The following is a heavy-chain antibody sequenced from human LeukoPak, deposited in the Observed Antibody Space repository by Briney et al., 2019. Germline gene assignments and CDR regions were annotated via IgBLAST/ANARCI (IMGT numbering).Heavy chain of an antibody. CDR1: GYTFTYYV. D-gene: IGHD1-26*01. J-gene: IGHJ4*02. Sequence: ASVKVSCKTSGYTFTYYVISWVRQAPGQGLEWMGWINAYNGSTNDAQKFQGRVTMTTDTSTSTAYMELRSLRSDDTAVYYCARGEKPYDYWGQGTLVSVSS. V-gene: IGHV1-18*01. CDR3: ARGEKPYDY. CDR2: INAYNGST.